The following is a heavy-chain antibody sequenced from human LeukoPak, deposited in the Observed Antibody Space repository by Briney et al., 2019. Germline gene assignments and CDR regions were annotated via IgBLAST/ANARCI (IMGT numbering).Heavy chain of an antibody. CDR3: ARVRTGIAAAGRDFAFDI. Sequence: ASVKVSCKASGYTFTGYYMHWVRQAPGQGLEWMRWINPNSGGTNYAQKFQGRVTMTRDTSISTAYMELSRLRSDDTAVYYCARVRTGIAAAGRDFAFDIWGQGTMVTVSS. J-gene: IGHJ3*02. CDR1: GYTFTGYY. CDR2: INPNSGGT. D-gene: IGHD6-13*01. V-gene: IGHV1-2*02.